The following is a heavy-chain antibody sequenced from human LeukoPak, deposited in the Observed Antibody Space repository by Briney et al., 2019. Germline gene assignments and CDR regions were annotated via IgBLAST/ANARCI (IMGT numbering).Heavy chain of an antibody. CDR2: IWYDGSNK. D-gene: IGHD3-16*01. Sequence: GGSLRLSCAASGFTFSSYGMHWVRQAPGKGLEWVAVIWYDGSNKYYADSVKGRFTISRDNSKNTLYLQMNSLRAEDTAVYYCARDWGSSGWYNWFDPWGQGTLVTVSS. CDR3: ARDWGSSGWYNWFDP. J-gene: IGHJ5*02. V-gene: IGHV3-33*01. CDR1: GFTFSSYG.